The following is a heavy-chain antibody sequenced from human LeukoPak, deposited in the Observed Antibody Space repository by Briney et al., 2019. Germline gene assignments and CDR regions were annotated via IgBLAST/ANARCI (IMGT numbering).Heavy chain of an antibody. Sequence: PSETLSLTCAVSGGSISSSNWWSWIRQPPGKGLEWIGEIYHSGSTNYNPSLKSRVTISVDKSKTQFSLKLSSVTAADTAVYYCASRISYHSSGWYVWGQGTLVTVSS. D-gene: IGHD6-19*01. CDR1: GGSISSSNW. V-gene: IGHV4-4*02. CDR3: ASRISYHSSGWYV. J-gene: IGHJ4*02. CDR2: IYHSGST.